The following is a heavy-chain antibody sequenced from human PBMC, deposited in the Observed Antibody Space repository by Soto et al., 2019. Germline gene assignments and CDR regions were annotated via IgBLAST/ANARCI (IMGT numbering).Heavy chain of an antibody. CDR1: GGSISSTNSY. D-gene: IGHD3-10*01. Sequence: QLQLQESGPGLVKPSETLSLTCAVSGGSISSTNSYWGWIRQPPGEGLEWIATIYYTGRTYYNPSLKIRVTISVDTSKNQFSLEVSSVIAADTAVYYCAKSPRGFRRDFDYWGQGTLVTVSS. CDR3: AKSPRGFRRDFDY. J-gene: IGHJ4*02. CDR2: IYYTGRT. V-gene: IGHV4-39*01.